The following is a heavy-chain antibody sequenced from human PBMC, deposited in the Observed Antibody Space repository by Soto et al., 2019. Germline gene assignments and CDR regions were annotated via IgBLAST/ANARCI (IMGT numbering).Heavy chain of an antibody. CDR2: VDYTGNT. CDR1: GDSMDGFY. V-gene: IGHV4-59*01. D-gene: IGHD2-15*01. J-gene: IGHJ4*01. CDR3: ARDATLRH. Sequence: SETLSLTCTVSGDSMDGFYWNWIRQPPGRGLEWIGFVDYTGNTNYNPSLRSRLSISIDTSKNQFSLQLSSVIAADTAIYYCARDATLRHWGHGTLVTVSS.